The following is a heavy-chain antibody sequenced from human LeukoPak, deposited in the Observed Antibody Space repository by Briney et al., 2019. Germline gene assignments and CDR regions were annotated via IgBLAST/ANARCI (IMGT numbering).Heavy chain of an antibody. Sequence: PSETLSLTCTVSGGSISSYYWSWIRQPAGKGLEWIGRIYTSGSTNYNPSLKRRVTMSVDTSKNQFSLKLSSVTAADTAVYYCARVGPHCSSTSCYEEWIDYWGQGTLVTVSS. D-gene: IGHD2-2*01. J-gene: IGHJ4*02. CDR1: GGSISSYY. CDR3: ARVGPHCSSTSCYEEWIDY. CDR2: IYTSGST. V-gene: IGHV4-4*07.